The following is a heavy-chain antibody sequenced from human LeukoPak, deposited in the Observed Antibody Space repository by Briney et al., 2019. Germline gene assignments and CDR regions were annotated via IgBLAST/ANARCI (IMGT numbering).Heavy chain of an antibody. Sequence: ASVKVSCKASGYTFTSYAMHWVRQAPGQSLEWMGWISAGNGNTKYSQKFQGRVTITRDTSASTAYMELSSLRSEDTAVYYCARPAIVDTAMVWGDYFDYWGQGTLVTVSS. J-gene: IGHJ4*02. V-gene: IGHV1-3*01. D-gene: IGHD5-18*01. CDR1: GYTFTSYA. CDR2: ISAGNGNT. CDR3: ARPAIVDTAMVWGDYFDY.